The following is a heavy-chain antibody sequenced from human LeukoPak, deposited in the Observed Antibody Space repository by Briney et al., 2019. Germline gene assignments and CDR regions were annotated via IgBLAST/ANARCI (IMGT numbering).Heavy chain of an antibody. CDR3: ARELTIFGVVMRGFDY. D-gene: IGHD3-3*01. CDR2: ISYDGSNK. CDR1: GFTFSSYA. Sequence: GGSLRLSCAASGFTFSSYAMSWVRQAPGKGLEWVAVISYDGSNKYYADSVKGRFTISRDNSKNTLYLQMNSLRAEDTAVYYCARELTIFGVVMRGFDYWGQGTLVTVSS. V-gene: IGHV3-30-3*01. J-gene: IGHJ4*02.